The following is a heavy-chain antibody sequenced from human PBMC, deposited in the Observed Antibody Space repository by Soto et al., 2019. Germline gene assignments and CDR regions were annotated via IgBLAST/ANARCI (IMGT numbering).Heavy chain of an antibody. J-gene: IGHJ4*02. D-gene: IGHD2-21*01. Sequence: SETLSLTCTVSGGSISSGDNYWSWIRQPPGKGLEWIGNIYYSGSTYYNPSLKSRVSISVDTSRDQFSLKLSSVTAADTAVYYCARGPVVVLSAPYYFDYWGPGTRVTVSS. CDR3: ARGPVVVLSAPYYFDY. CDR1: GGSISSGDNY. V-gene: IGHV4-30-4*01. CDR2: IYYSGST.